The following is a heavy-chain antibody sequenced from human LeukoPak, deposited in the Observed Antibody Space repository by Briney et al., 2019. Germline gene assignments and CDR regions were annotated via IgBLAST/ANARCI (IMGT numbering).Heavy chain of an antibody. CDR1: GFNFGSDA. CDR3: ARDKSSGYYYFDY. Sequence: PGGSLRLSCTASGFNFGSDAMHWVRQAPGKGLEWVAFIWSDGSNDHYADSVKGRFTISRDNSKNTVCLQMNSLRAEDTALYYCARDKSSGYYYFDYWGQGTLVTVSS. D-gene: IGHD3-22*01. V-gene: IGHV3-33*01. CDR2: IWSDGSND. J-gene: IGHJ4*02.